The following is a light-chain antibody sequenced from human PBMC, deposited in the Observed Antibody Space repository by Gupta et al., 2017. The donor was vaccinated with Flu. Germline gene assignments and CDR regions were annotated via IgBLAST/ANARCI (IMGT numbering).Light chain of an antibody. CDR2: GAS. J-gene: IGKJ2*01. CDR1: QSVSVN. CDR3: QQYDSWPHS. V-gene: IGKV3-15*01. Sequence: PATRSVSPGETVTLSCRASQSVSVNVAWYQQKPGQAPRLLIYGASTRATGVPARFSGSGSGTGFTLTIDSLQSEDFAVYDCQQYDSWPHSFGQGSKVEIK.